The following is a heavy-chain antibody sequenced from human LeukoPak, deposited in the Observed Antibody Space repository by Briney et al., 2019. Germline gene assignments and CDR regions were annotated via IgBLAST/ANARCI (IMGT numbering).Heavy chain of an antibody. Sequence: GGSLRLSCAASGFTFSSYWMSWVRQAPGKALEWVANIKQDGSEKYYVDSVKGRFTVSRDNAKNSLYLQMNSLRVEDTAMYYCAKVAASGISPTDYWGQGTLVTVSS. CDR1: GFTFSSYW. CDR2: IKQDGSEK. D-gene: IGHD6-13*01. V-gene: IGHV3-7*01. J-gene: IGHJ4*02. CDR3: AKVAASGISPTDY.